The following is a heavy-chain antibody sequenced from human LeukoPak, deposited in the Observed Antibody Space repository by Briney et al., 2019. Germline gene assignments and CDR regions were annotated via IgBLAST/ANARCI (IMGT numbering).Heavy chain of an antibody. J-gene: IGHJ6*03. D-gene: IGHD1-26*01. CDR2: IIPIFGTA. CDR1: GGTFSSYA. CDR3: ARGVGYYYYYYMDV. Sequence: SVKVSCKASGGTFSSYAISWVRQTPGQGLEWMGGIIPIFGTANYAQKFQGRVTITADESTSTAYMELSSLRSEDTAVYYCARGVGYYYYYYMDVWGKGTTVTVSS. V-gene: IGHV1-69*13.